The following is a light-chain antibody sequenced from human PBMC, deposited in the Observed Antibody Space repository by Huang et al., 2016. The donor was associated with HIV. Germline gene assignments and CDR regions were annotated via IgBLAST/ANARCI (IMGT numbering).Light chain of an antibody. Sequence: DIVMTQSPDSLAVSLGERATINCKSSQSVLYSSNNKNYLAWYQQKPGQPPKLLIYWASTRESGVPDRFSGSRSGTDFTLTISNLQAEDVAIYYCQQYYSLPLTFGGGTKVEIK. J-gene: IGKJ4*01. CDR3: QQYYSLPLT. CDR2: WAS. V-gene: IGKV4-1*01. CDR1: QSVLYSSNNKNY.